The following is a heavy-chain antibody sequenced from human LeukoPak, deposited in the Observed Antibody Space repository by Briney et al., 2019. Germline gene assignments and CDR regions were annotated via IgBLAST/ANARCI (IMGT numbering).Heavy chain of an antibody. CDR1: GFTFSSYA. V-gene: IGHV3-64D*09. Sequence: GGSLRLSCSASGFTFSSYAMHWVRQAPGKGLEYVSAISINGGSTYYADSVKGRFTISRDNSKNTLYLQMSSLRAEDTAVYYCVKARGATIKAYFDYWGQGTLVTVSS. J-gene: IGHJ4*02. CDR2: ISINGGST. D-gene: IGHD5-12*01. CDR3: VKARGATIKAYFDY.